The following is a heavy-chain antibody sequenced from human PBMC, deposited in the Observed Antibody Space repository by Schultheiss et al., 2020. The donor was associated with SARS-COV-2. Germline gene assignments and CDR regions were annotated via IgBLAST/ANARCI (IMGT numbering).Heavy chain of an antibody. CDR2: IYYSGST. J-gene: IGHJ4*02. CDR1: GGSISSSSYY. D-gene: IGHD3-9*01. CDR3: ARLDILTGYYYFDY. V-gene: IGHV4-61*05. Sequence: SQTLSLTCTVSGGSISSSSYYWGWIRQPPGKGLEWIGYIYYSGSTNYNPSLKSRVTISVDTSKNQFSLKLSSVTAADTAVYYCARLDILTGYYYFDYWGQGTLVTVSS.